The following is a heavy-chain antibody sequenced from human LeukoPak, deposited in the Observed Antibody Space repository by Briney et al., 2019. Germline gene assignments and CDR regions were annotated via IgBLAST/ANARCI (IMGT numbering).Heavy chain of an antibody. Sequence: GGSLRLSCAASGFTFSNYAMSWVRQAPGKGLEWVAVIWFDGSNKYYADSVKGRFTISRDNSKNTLYLQMDSLRAEDTAVYYCARELPPVMKYYFDYWGQGTLVTVSS. CDR1: GFTFSNYA. CDR2: IWFDGSNK. D-gene: IGHD4-11*01. V-gene: IGHV3-33*08. J-gene: IGHJ4*02. CDR3: ARELPPVMKYYFDY.